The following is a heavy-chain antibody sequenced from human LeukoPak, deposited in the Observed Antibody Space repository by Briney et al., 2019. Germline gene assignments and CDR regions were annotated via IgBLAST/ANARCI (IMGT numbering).Heavy chain of an antibody. D-gene: IGHD3-10*01. V-gene: IGHV3-21*01. Sequence: GGSLRLSCAASGFTFSSYGMSWVRQAPGKGLEWVSSISSSSSYIYYADSVKGRFTISRDNAKNSLYLQMNSLRAEDTAVYYCARDFYGSGSYYNLLVAYWGQGTLVTVSS. CDR2: ISSSSSYI. CDR3: ARDFYGSGSYYNLLVAY. CDR1: GFTFSSYG. J-gene: IGHJ4*02.